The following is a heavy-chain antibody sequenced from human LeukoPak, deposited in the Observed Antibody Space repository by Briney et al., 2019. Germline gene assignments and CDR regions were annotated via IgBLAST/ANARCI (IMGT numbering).Heavy chain of an antibody. CDR1: GGSISSYY. Sequence: SETLSLTCTVSGGSISSYYWSWIRQPPRKGLEWIGYIYYSGSTNYNPSLKSRVTISVDTSKNQFSLKLSSVTAADTAVYYCARGQNGPFDYWGQGTLVTVSS. D-gene: IGHD2-8*01. J-gene: IGHJ4*02. CDR3: ARGQNGPFDY. CDR2: IYYSGST. V-gene: IGHV4-59*01.